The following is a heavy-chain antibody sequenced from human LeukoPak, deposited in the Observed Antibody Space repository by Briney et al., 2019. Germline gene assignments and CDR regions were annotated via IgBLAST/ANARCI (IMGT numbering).Heavy chain of an antibody. J-gene: IGHJ4*02. CDR2: IKEDGSEK. CDR3: GRVSQWAYDY. Sequence: GGSLRLSCAASGFTFSNYWMSWVRQAPGKGLEWVANIKEDGSEKYYVDSVKGRFTISRDNAKNSLYLQVNSLRAEDTAVYYCGRVSQWAYDYWGQGTLVTVSS. CDR1: GFTFSNYW. V-gene: IGHV3-7*01. D-gene: IGHD2-8*01.